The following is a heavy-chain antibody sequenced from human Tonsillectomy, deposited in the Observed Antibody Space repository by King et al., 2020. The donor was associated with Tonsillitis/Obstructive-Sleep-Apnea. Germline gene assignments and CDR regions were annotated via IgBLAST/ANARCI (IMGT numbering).Heavy chain of an antibody. CDR3: ASGYYYDSSGYLHYYYMDV. Sequence: VQLVESGAEVKKPGSSVKVSCKASGGTFSSYAISWVRQAPGQGLEWMGGIIPIFGTANYAQKFQGRVTITADESTSTAYMELGSLRSEDTAVYYCASGYYYDSSGYLHYYYMDVWGKGTTVTVSS. CDR1: GGTFSSYA. V-gene: IGHV1-69*01. CDR2: IIPIFGTA. J-gene: IGHJ6*03. D-gene: IGHD3-22*01.